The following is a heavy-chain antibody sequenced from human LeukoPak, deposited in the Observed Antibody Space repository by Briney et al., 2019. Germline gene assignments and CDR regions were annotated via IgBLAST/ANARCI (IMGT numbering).Heavy chain of an antibody. D-gene: IGHD6-6*01. CDR1: GYSFTSYW. J-gene: IGHJ6*02. CDR2: IDPSDSYT. V-gene: IGHV5-10-1*01. CDR3: ARQYSSSSAYYYYGMDV. Sequence: GESLKISCKGSGYSFTSYWISWVRQMPGKGLEWMGRIDPSDSYTNYSPSFQGHVTISADKSISTAYPQWSSLKASDTAMYYCARQYSSSSAYYYYGMDVWGQGTTVTVSS.